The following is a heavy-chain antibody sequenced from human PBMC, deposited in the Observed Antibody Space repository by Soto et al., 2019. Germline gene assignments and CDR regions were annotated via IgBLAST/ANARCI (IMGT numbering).Heavy chain of an antibody. D-gene: IGHD4-17*01. CDR2: IYSGGST. CDR1: GFTVSSNY. CDR3: ARDGGSYGHGPLGY. V-gene: IGHV3-66*01. Sequence: EVHLVESGGGLVQPGGSLRLSCAASGFTVSSNYMTWVRQVPGKGLEWVSVIYSGGSTYYADSVKGRFTISRDNSKNTLYLKMNSLRAEDTAVYYCARDGGSYGHGPLGYWGQGTLVTVSS. J-gene: IGHJ4*02.